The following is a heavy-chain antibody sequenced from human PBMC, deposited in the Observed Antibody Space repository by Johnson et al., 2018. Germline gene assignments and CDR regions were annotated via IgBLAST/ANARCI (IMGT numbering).Heavy chain of an antibody. J-gene: IGHJ4*02. D-gene: IGHD3-10*01. CDR3: ARGAGYFYGSGSYLFDY. CDR1: GFTFSSYS. Sequence: VQLVESGGGLVKPGGSLRLSCAASGFTFSSYSMNWVRQAPGKGLEWVSSIRYSSTYIFHADSLKGRFTISRDDAKNSLFLQMNSLRAEDTAVYYCARGAGYFYGSGSYLFDYWGQGTLVTVSS. V-gene: IGHV3-21*01. CDR2: IRYSSTYI.